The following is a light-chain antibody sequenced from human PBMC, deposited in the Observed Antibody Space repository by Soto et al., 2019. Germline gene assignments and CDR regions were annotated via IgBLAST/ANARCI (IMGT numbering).Light chain of an antibody. CDR2: KTS. CDR1: QSISIW. CDR3: QQYNSYAYT. J-gene: IGKJ2*01. Sequence: DIQMTQSPSTLSASVGDRVTITCRASQSISIWLAWYQQKPGKAPKLLIYKTSNFESGVPSRFSGSGSGTEFPLAISSLQPDDFATYYCQQYNSYAYTFGRGTKLEIK. V-gene: IGKV1-5*03.